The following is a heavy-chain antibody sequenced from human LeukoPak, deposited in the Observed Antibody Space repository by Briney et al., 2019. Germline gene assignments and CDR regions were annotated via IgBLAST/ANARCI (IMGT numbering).Heavy chain of an antibody. D-gene: IGHD2-2*01. Sequence: PSETLSLTCAVYGGSFSGYYWSWIRQHPGKGLEWIGYIYYSGSTYYNPSLKSRVTISVDTSKNQFSLKLSSVTAADTAVYYCAREGYCSSTSCMKSFDYWGQGTLVTVSS. CDR3: AREGYCSSTSCMKSFDY. V-gene: IGHV4-31*11. CDR1: GGSFSGYY. J-gene: IGHJ4*02. CDR2: IYYSGST.